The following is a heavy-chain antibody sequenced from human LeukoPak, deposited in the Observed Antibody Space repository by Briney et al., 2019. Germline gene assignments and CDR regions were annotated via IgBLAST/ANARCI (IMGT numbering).Heavy chain of an antibody. D-gene: IGHD3/OR15-3a*01. J-gene: IGHJ6*03. Sequence: SVKVSCKASGGTFSSYAISWVRQAPGQGLEWMGGIIPIFGTANYAQKFQGRVTITADKSTSTAYMELSSLRSEDTAVYYCARVDMNYYYMDVWGKGTTVTVSS. CDR3: ARVDMNYYYMDV. V-gene: IGHV1-69*06. CDR1: GGTFSSYA. CDR2: IIPIFGTA.